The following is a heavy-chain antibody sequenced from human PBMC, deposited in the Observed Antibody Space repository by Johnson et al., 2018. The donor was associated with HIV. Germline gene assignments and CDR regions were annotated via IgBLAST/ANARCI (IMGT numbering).Heavy chain of an antibody. Sequence: VQLVESGGGVVRPGWSLRLSCAASGFTFDDYDMTWVRQAPGKGLEWVSGINWTGGSTGYADSVKGRFTFSRDNSKNTLYLQMNSLRAEDTAVYYCARVRVKRVSSSSWYGGAFDIWGQGTMVTVSS. CDR2: INWTGGST. D-gene: IGHD6-19*01. J-gene: IGHJ3*02. CDR3: ARVRVKRVSSSSWYGGAFDI. V-gene: IGHV3-20*04. CDR1: GFTFDDYD.